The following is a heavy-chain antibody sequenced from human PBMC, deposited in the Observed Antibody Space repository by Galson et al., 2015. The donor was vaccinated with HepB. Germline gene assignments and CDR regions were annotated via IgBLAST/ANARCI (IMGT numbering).Heavy chain of an antibody. CDR2: TFYRSKWYT. CDR1: GDSVSSHSVA. Sequence: CAISGDSVSSHSVAWNWIRQSPSRGLEWLGRTFYRSKWYTDYAVFVKSRIIINADTSKNQLSLQLSSVTPEDTAVYYCTREDWGSGFWWGQGTLVTVSS. D-gene: IGHD7-27*01. J-gene: IGHJ4*02. V-gene: IGHV6-1*01. CDR3: TREDWGSGFW.